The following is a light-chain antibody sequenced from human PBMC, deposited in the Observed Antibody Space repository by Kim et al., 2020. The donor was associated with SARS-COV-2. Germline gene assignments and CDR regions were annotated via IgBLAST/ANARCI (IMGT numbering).Light chain of an antibody. CDR1: SLRSYY. Sequence: SSELTQDPAVSVALGQTVRITCQGDSLRSYYATWYQQKPRQAPLLVIFGRNNRPSGIPDRFSVSTSGNTASLTISGAQAEDEADFYCQSRDSGGNVVFGGGTKVTVL. J-gene: IGLJ2*01. CDR3: QSRDSGGNVV. CDR2: GRN. V-gene: IGLV3-19*01.